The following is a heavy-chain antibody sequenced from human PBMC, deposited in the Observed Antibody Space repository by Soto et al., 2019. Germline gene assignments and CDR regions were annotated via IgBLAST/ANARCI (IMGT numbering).Heavy chain of an antibody. J-gene: IGHJ3*02. CDR2: IIPIFGTA. CDR1: GGTFSSYA. CDR3: ARDLRVLYYYDSSGPLDAFDI. V-gene: IGHV1-69*13. D-gene: IGHD3-22*01. Sequence: SVKVSCKASGGTFSSYAISWVRQAPGQGLEWMGGIIPIFGTANYAQKFQGRVTITADESTSTAYMELSSLRSEDTAVYYCARDLRVLYYYDSSGPLDAFDIWGQGTMVTVAS.